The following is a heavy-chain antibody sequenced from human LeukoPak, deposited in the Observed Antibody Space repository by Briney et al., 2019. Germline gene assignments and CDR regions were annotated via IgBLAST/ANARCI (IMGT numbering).Heavy chain of an antibody. V-gene: IGHV3-30*02. CDR1: GFTFSTYG. Sequence: GGSLRLSCAASGFTFSTYGIHWVRQAPGKGLEWVSFIRYDGSDKYYADSVKGRFTISRDNFKNTLYLQMNSLRAEDAAVYYCAGQLDAFDIWGQGTMVTVSS. CDR3: AGQLDAFDI. J-gene: IGHJ3*02. D-gene: IGHD1-1*01. CDR2: IRYDGSDK.